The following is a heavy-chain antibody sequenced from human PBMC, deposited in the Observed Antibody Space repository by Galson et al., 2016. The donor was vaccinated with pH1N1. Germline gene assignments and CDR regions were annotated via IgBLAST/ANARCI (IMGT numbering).Heavy chain of an antibody. CDR2: ISRGGSSI. J-gene: IGHJ4*02. D-gene: IGHD6-19*01. CDR3: ARGKRSIGWTTVDY. V-gene: IGHV3-48*03. Sequence: SLRLSCAASGFTFSNYEMNWVRQAPGKGLEWVSYISRGGSSIYYADSVKGRFTIPRDNAKNSLYLQMSSLRVEDTAVYYCARGKRSIGWTTVDYWGQGTLVTVSS. CDR1: GFTFSNYE.